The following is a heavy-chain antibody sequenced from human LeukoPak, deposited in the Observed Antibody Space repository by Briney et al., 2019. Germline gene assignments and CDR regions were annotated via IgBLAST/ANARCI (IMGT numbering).Heavy chain of an antibody. D-gene: IGHD1-26*01. CDR1: GGSISSSSYY. J-gene: IGHJ3*02. CDR2: IYTSGST. CDR3: ARDSTLVGAYDAFDI. Sequence: SETLSLTCTVSGGSISSSSYYWSWIRQPAGKGLEWIGRIYTSGSTNYNPSLKSRVTMSVDTSKNQFSLKLSSVTAADTAVYYCARDSTLVGAYDAFDIWGQGTMVTVSS. V-gene: IGHV4-61*02.